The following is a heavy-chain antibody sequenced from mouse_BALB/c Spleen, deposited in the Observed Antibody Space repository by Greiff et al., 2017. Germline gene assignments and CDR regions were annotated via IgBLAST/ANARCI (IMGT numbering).Heavy chain of an antibody. J-gene: IGHJ2*01. V-gene: IGHV1S126*01. CDR2: IDPSDSET. Sequence: QVQLKESGPQLVRPGASVKISCKASGYSFTSYWMHWVKQRPGQGLEWIGMIDPSDSETRLNQKFKDKATLTVDKSSSTAYMQLSSPTSEDSAVYYCARLRYGSSYDYWGQGTTLTVSS. CDR3: ARLRYGSSYDY. D-gene: IGHD1-1*01. CDR1: GYSFTSYW.